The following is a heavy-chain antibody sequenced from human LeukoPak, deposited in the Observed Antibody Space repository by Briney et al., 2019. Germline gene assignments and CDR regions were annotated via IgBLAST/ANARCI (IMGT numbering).Heavy chain of an antibody. Sequence: AETLSLTSTVSGGSISSSSYYWGWIHQPPGKGLEWIGSIYYSGSTYYNPSLKSRVTISVDTSKNQFSLKLTSVTAADTAVYYCASGYTYGYGPFDYWGQGTLVTVSS. D-gene: IGHD5-18*01. CDR2: IYYSGST. V-gene: IGHV4-39*07. CDR1: GGSISSSSYY. CDR3: ASGYTYGYGPFDY. J-gene: IGHJ4*02.